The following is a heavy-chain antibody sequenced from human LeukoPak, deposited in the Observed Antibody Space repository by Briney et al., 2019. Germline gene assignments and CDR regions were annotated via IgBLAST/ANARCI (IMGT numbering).Heavy chain of an antibody. CDR2: INHSGST. J-gene: IGHJ5*02. D-gene: IGHD3-16*02. V-gene: IGHV4-34*01. Sequence: PSETLSLTCAVYGGSFSGYYWSWIRQPPGKGLEWIGEINHSGSTNYNPSLKSRVTISVDTSKSQLSLKPSSVTAADTAVYYCAIGASYRSSFDPWGQGTLVTVSS. CDR3: AIGASYRSSFDP. CDR1: GGSFSGYY.